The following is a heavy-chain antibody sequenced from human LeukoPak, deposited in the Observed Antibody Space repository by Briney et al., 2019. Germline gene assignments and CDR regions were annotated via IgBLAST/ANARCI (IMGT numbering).Heavy chain of an antibody. Sequence: ASVKVSCKASGYTFTSYDINWARQATGQGLEWMGWMNPNSGNTGYAQKFQGRVTMTRNTSISTAYMELSSLRSEDTAVYYCARGKSLVTMVRGVIGYWGQGTLVTVSS. CDR1: GYTFTSYD. CDR3: ARGKSLVTMVRGVIGY. V-gene: IGHV1-8*01. J-gene: IGHJ4*02. D-gene: IGHD3-10*01. CDR2: MNPNSGNT.